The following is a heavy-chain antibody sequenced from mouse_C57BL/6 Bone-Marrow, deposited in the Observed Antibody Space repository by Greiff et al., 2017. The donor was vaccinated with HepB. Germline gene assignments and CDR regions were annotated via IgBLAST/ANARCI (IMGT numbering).Heavy chain of an antibody. CDR2: IDPEDGDT. CDR1: GFNIKDYY. J-gene: IGHJ3*01. V-gene: IGHV14-1*01. CDR3: TRGYGSSKGFAY. D-gene: IGHD1-1*01. Sequence: EVQLQQSGAELVRPGASVKLSCTASGFNIKDYYMHWVKQRPEQGLEWIGRIDPEDGDTEYAPKFQGKATMTADTSSNTASLQLSSLTSEDTAVYYCTRGYGSSKGFAYWGQGTLVTVSA.